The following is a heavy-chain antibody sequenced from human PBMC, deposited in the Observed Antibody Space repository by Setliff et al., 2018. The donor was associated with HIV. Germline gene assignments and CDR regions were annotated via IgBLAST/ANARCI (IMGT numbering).Heavy chain of an antibody. CDR1: GGSVRTFY. Sequence: SETLSLTCTVSGGSVRTFYWSWIRQPPGKGLEWIGYIYYSGTTNYNPSLKSRVTISVDTSKNQFSLKLSSVTAADTAVYYCARHVGYSSSSLDYWGQGTLVTVSS. CDR2: IYYSGTT. J-gene: IGHJ4*02. CDR3: ARHVGYSSSSLDY. V-gene: IGHV4-59*08. D-gene: IGHD6-6*01.